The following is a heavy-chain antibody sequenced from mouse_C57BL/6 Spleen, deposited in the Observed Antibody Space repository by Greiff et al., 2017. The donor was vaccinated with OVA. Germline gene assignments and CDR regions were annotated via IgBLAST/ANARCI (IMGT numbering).Heavy chain of an antibody. D-gene: IGHD2-1*01. CDR1: GYTFTEYT. Sequence: VQLQESGAELVKPGASVKLSCKASGYTFTEYTIHWVKQRSGQGLEWIGWFYPGSGSIKYNEKFKDKATLTADKSSSTVYMELSRLTSEDSAVYFCARHEGYYGNYQKAWFAYWGQGTLVTVSA. CDR3: ARHEGYYGNYQKAWFAY. J-gene: IGHJ3*01. V-gene: IGHV1-62-2*01. CDR2: FYPGSGSI.